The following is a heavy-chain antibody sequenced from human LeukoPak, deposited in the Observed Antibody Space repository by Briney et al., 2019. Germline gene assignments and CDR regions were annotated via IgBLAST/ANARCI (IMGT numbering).Heavy chain of an antibody. Sequence: GESLKISCKGSGYSFTSYWIGWVRQMPGKGLEWMGITYPGDSDTRYSPSFQGQVTISADKSTSTAYLQWSSLKASDTAMYYCARPGYCSGGSCYSQTILAYWGQGTLVTVSS. CDR1: GYSFTSYW. CDR3: ARPGYCSGGSCYSQTILAY. V-gene: IGHV5-51*01. J-gene: IGHJ4*02. CDR2: TYPGDSDT. D-gene: IGHD2-15*01.